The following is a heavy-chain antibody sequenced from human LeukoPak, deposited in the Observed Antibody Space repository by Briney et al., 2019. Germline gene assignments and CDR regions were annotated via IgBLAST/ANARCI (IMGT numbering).Heavy chain of an antibody. V-gene: IGHV3-30*03. J-gene: IGHJ4*02. Sequence: GGSLRLSCAASGFTFSSYGMHWVRQAPGKGLEWVAVISYDGSNKYYADSVKGRFTISRDNAKNSLHLQMNSLRAEDTAVYYCARGPTPSFYYGSGSYYSLDYWGQGTLVTVSS. CDR3: ARGPTPSFYYGSGSYYSLDY. CDR2: ISYDGSNK. CDR1: GFTFSSYG. D-gene: IGHD3-10*01.